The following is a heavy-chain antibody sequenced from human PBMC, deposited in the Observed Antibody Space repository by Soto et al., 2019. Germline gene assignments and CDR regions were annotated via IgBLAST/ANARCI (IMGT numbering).Heavy chain of an antibody. CDR3: ARRYTPRYSSGWYPKYFFDF. Sequence: QVQLVQSGAEVKKPGSSVKVSCKASGGTFSSYAISWVRQAPGQGLEWMGGIIPIFGTANYAQKFQGRVTITADDSTSTAYMELSSLRSEDTAVYYCARRYTPRYSSGWYPKYFFDFWGQGTLVTVSS. J-gene: IGHJ4*02. CDR2: IIPIFGTA. CDR1: GGTFSSYA. V-gene: IGHV1-69*01. D-gene: IGHD6-19*01.